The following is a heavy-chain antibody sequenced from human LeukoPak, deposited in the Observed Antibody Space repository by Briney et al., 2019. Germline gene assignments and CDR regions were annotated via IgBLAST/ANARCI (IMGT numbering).Heavy chain of an antibody. CDR2: INHSGST. CDR3: ATLYYDSVYPMDI. D-gene: IGHD3-22*01. V-gene: IGHV4-34*01. Sequence: SETLSLTCAAYGGSFSGYYWSWIRQPPGKGLEWIGEINHSGSTNYNPSRKSRVTISVDTSKNQFSLKLSSVTAADTAMYYCATLYYDSVYPMDIWGKGTAVTVSS. CDR1: GGSFSGYY. J-gene: IGHJ6*03.